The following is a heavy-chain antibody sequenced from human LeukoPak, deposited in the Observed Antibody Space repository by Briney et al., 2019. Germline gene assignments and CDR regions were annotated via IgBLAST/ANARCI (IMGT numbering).Heavy chain of an antibody. CDR1: GDSISSDSYF. J-gene: IGHJ5*02. CDR2: IQSTGST. CDR3: AKGAGPPWFDP. Sequence: SQTLSLTCTVSGDSISSDSYFWSWIRQPAGKGLEWIGRIQSTGSTNYNPSLKSRVTISRDTSKNQFSLKVTSVTAADTAVYYCAKGAGPPWFDPWGQGTLVTVSS. D-gene: IGHD6-19*01. V-gene: IGHV4-61*02.